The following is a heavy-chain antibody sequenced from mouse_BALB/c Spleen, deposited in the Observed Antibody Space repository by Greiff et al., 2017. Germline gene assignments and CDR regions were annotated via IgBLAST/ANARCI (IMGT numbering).Heavy chain of an antibody. CDR1: GDSITSGY. CDR2: ISYSGST. V-gene: IGHV3-8*02. J-gene: IGHJ4*01. Sequence: EVHLVESGPSLVKPSQTLSLTCSVTGDSITSGYWNWIRKFPGNKLEYMGYISYSGSTYYNPSLKSRISITRDTSKNQYYLQLNSVTTEDTATYYCARGGNYARNYAMDYWGQGTSVTVSS. D-gene: IGHD2-1*01. CDR3: ARGGNYARNYAMDY.